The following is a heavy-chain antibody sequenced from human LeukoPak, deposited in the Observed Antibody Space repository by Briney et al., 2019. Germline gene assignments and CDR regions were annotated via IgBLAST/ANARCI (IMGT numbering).Heavy chain of an antibody. CDR3: ARHGTLTTVTLYYFDY. D-gene: IGHD4-17*01. CDR1: GGSFSGYY. V-gene: IGHV4-34*01. J-gene: IGHJ4*02. CDR2: INHSGST. Sequence: SETLSLTCAVYGGSFSGYYWSWIRQPPGKGLEWIGEINHSGSTNYNPSLKSRVTISVDTSKNQFSLKLSSVTAAGTAVYYCARHGTLTTVTLYYFDYWGQGTLVTVSS.